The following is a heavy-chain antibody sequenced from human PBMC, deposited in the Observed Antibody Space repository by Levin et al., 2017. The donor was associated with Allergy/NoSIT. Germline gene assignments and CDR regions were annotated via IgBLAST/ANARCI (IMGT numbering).Heavy chain of an antibody. CDR1: GYTFPGYY. D-gene: IGHD6-19*01. CDR2: INSNSGGT. V-gene: IGHV1-2*02. Sequence: ASVKVSCKASGYTFPGYYMHWVRQAPGQGLEWMGYINSNSGGTNSAQKFQGRVTLTRDTSISTAYMELSRLTSDDTAVYYCARSPAVAIAVAGVDFWGQGTLVIVSS. J-gene: IGHJ4*02. CDR3: ARSPAVAIAVAGVDF.